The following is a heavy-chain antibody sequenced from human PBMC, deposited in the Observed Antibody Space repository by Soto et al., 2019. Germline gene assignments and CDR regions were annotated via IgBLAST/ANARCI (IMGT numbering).Heavy chain of an antibody. CDR3: ARGWGYDSNDYYYAY. D-gene: IGHD3-22*01. CDR2: IIPIFGTA. CDR1: GGTFSRHA. V-gene: IGHV1-69*01. J-gene: IGHJ4*02. Sequence: QVQLVQSGAEVRKPGSSVKVSCKASGGTFSRHAISWVRQAPGQGRAWMGGIIPIFGTANHAQKFQGRVRIIADESTSTVYMELSSLRSEDTAMYYCARGWGYDSNDYYYAYWGQGTLVIVSS.